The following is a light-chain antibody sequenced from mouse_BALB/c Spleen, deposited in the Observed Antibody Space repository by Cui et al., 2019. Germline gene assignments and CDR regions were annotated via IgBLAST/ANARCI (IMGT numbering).Light chain of an antibody. V-gene: IGKV12-46*01. J-gene: IGKJ1*01. Sequence: DIQMTQSTASLSVSVGETGTITCRASENIYSNLAWYQQKQGKSPQPLVYAATNLADGVPSRFSGSGSGTQYSLKINSLQSEDFGSYYCQHFWGTPWTFGGGTKLEIK. CDR3: QHFWGTPWT. CDR1: ENIYSN. CDR2: AAT.